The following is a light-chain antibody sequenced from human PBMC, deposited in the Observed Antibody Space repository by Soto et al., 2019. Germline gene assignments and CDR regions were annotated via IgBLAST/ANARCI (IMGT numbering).Light chain of an antibody. CDR1: SSDVGGYNY. CDR2: EVT. J-gene: IGLJ1*01. Sequence: QSALAQPPSASGSPGQSVAISCTGTSSDVGGYNYVSWYQQYPGKAPKLIMYEVTKRPSGVPDRFSGSKSDNTASLTVSGLQAEDEADYYCCSYVGSNNYVFGTGTKVTVL. CDR3: CSYVGSNNYV. V-gene: IGLV2-8*01.